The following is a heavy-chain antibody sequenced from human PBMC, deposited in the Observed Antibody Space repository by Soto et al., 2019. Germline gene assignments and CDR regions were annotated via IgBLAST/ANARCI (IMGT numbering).Heavy chain of an antibody. CDR1: GFTFSSYA. J-gene: IGHJ4*02. CDR2: ISYDGSNK. D-gene: IGHD5-12*01. CDR3: ARESDIVATNPTFDY. Sequence: QVQLVESGGGVVQPGRSLRPSSAASGFTFSSYAMHWVRQAPGKGLEWVAVISYDGSNKYYADSVKGRFTISRDNSKNMLYLQMNSLRAEDTAVYYCARESDIVATNPTFDYWGQGTLVTVSS. V-gene: IGHV3-30-3*01.